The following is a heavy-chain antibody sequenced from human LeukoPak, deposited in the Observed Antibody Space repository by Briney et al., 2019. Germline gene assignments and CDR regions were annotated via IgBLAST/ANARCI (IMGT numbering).Heavy chain of an antibody. V-gene: IGHV1-2*02. Sequence: ASVKVSCKASGYTFTGYYMHWVRQAPGQGLEWMGWINPNSGGTNYAQKFQGRVTMTRDTSISTAYMELSRLRSDDTAVYYCASPLDDYVWGSYRQGAFDIWGQGTMVTVSS. CDR3: ASPLDDYVWGSYRQGAFDI. CDR2: INPNSGGT. D-gene: IGHD3-16*02. J-gene: IGHJ3*02. CDR1: GYTFTGYY.